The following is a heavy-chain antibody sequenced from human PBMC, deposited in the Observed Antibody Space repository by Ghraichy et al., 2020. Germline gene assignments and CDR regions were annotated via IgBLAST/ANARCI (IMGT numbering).Heavy chain of an antibody. CDR2: INSDGSST. CDR1: GFTFSSYW. CDR3: TRGRWFSDY. V-gene: IGHV3-74*01. D-gene: IGHD3-10*01. Sequence: GGSLRLSCAASGFTFSSYWMHWVRQAPGKGLVWVSRINSDGSSTNYADSVTGRFTISRDNAKNTLYLQMNSPRAEDTAVYYCTRGRWFSDYWGQGTLVTVSS. J-gene: IGHJ4*02.